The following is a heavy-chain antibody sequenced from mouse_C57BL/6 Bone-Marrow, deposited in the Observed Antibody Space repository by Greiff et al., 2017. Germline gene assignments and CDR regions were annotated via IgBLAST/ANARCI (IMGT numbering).Heavy chain of an antibody. CDR1: GYSFTDYN. J-gene: IGHJ3*01. Sequence: EVKLMESGPELVKPGASVKISCKASGYSFTDYNMNWVKQSNGTSLEWIGVINPNYGTTSYNQQFKGKATLTVDQSSSTAYMQLNSLTSEDSAVYYCARPLDSTGYVKFAYGGQGTLVTVSA. D-gene: IGHD3-2*02. V-gene: IGHV1-39*01. CDR2: INPNYGTT. CDR3: ARPLDSTGYVKFAY.